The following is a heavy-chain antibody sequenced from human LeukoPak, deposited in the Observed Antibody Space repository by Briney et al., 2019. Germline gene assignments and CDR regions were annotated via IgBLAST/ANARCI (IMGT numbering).Heavy chain of an antibody. Sequence: ASVKVSCKASGYTFTSYGISWVRQAPGQGLEWMGIINPSGGSTSYAQKFQGRVTMTRDTSTSTVYMELSSLRSEDTAVYYCARVRSGSYRNYYYYGMDVWGQGTTVTVSS. V-gene: IGHV1-46*01. D-gene: IGHD1-26*01. J-gene: IGHJ6*02. CDR1: GYTFTSYG. CDR2: INPSGGST. CDR3: ARVRSGSYRNYYYYGMDV.